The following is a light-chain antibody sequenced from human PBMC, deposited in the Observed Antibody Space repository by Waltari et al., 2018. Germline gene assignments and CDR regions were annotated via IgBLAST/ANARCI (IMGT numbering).Light chain of an antibody. CDR2: DVN. CDR1: SRDSGRYNY. CDR3: SSFVGANNLAWV. V-gene: IGLV2-14*03. J-gene: IGLJ3*02. Sequence: HSALTPPASVSGSPGQTVTISCTGPSRDSGRYNYVAWYQHHPDKVPKLIIYDVNNRPSGISDRFSASKSGDTASLTISGLRAEDEADYYCSSFVGANNLAWVFGGGTKVTV.